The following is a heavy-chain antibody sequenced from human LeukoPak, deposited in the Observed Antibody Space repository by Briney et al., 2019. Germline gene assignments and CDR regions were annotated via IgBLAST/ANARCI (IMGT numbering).Heavy chain of an antibody. J-gene: IGHJ4*02. CDR3: ARASRDGFNQNFDF. CDR2: IYPGDSDS. Sequence: GESLKISCKGSGYSFANYWIGWVRQRPGKGLEWMAIIYPGDSDSRYSPSFQGQVTISADRSISTAYLHWSSLKVSDTAMYYCARASRDGFNQNFDFWGQGTLVTVSS. V-gene: IGHV5-51*01. D-gene: IGHD5-24*01. CDR1: GYSFANYW.